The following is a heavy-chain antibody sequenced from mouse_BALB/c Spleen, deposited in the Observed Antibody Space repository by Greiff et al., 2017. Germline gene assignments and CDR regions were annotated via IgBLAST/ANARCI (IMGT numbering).Heavy chain of an antibody. CDR2: IDPENGNT. J-gene: IGHJ3*01. V-gene: IGHV14-1*02. Sequence: EVQLQQSGAELVRPGALVKLSCKASGFNIKDYYMHWVKQRPEQGLEWIGWIDPENGNTIYDPKFQGKASITADTSSNTAYLQLSSLTSEDTAVYYCASLYGSSYELAYWGQGTLVTVSA. D-gene: IGHD1-1*01. CDR1: GFNIKDYY. CDR3: ASLYGSSYELAY.